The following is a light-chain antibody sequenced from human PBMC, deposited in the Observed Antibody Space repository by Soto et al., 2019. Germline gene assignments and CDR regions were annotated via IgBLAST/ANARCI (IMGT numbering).Light chain of an antibody. CDR1: SSDVGGFDY. CDR2: EVS. CDR3: SSYTGRKAWV. Sequence: QSALTQPASVSGSPGKSITISCTGASSDVGGFDYVSWSQQHPGKAPKLLIYEVSNRPSGVSNRFSASKSGNTASLTISGLQPEDEADYYCSSYTGRKAWVFGGGTKVTVL. J-gene: IGLJ3*02. V-gene: IGLV2-14*01.